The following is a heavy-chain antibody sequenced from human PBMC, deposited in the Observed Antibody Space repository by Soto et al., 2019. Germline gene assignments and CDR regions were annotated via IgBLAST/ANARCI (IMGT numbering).Heavy chain of an antibody. J-gene: IGHJ4*02. D-gene: IGHD5-18*01. Sequence: ESGPTLVNPTEPLTLTCTVSGFALSNARMGVSWICQPPGKALVWLAHIFSNDAKSYSTSLKSRLTIFKDTSKSQVVLTMTKMDPVDTATYYCARIHSGYSYGFYYFDYWGQGTLVTVSS. V-gene: IGHV2-26*01. CDR2: IFSNDAK. CDR1: GFALSNARMG. CDR3: ARIHSGYSYGFYYFDY.